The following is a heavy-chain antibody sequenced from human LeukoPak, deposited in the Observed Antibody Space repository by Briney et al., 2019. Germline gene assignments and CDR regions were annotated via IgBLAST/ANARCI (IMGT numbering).Heavy chain of an antibody. V-gene: IGHV1-58*01. D-gene: IGHD3-22*01. CDR3: VADAYYHDTSDYYSYGFDI. CDR2: IVVASGKT. Sequence: SLKVSCKASGFTFSTSAVQWVRQARGQGLEWIGWIVVASGKTKYAQKFQERVTITRDMPRGTAYMELSSLGSEDTAVYYCVADAYYHDTSDYYSYGFDIWGQGTMVTVSS. CDR1: GFTFSTSA. J-gene: IGHJ3*02.